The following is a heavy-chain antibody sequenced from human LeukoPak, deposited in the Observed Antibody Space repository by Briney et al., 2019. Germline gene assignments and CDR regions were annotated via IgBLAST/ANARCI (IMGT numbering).Heavy chain of an antibody. J-gene: IGHJ4*02. CDR3: ASSGGYGPLE. CDR1: GFIFNSYG. CDR2: IRYDGSNK. Sequence: GGSLRLSCAASGFIFNSYGMHWVRQAPGKGLEWVAFIRYDGSNKYYADSVKGRFTISRDNSKNTLYLQMNSLRAEDTAVYYCASSGGYGPLEWGQGTLVTVSS. D-gene: IGHD5-12*01. V-gene: IGHV3-30*02.